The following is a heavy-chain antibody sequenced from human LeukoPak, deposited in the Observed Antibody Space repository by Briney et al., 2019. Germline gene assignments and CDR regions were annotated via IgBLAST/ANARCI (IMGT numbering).Heavy chain of an antibody. CDR2: IFHSGST. D-gene: IGHD2-21*01. CDR3: ARGGSYSAFDN. J-gene: IGHJ4*02. V-gene: IGHV4-30-2*01. Sequence: PSQTLSLTCAVSGGSISNGGYSWSWIPQPPGKALEWIGYIFHSGSTYYNLSLKSRVTLSVDRSKNQFSLKLNSVTAADTAVYYCARGGSYSAFDNWGQGTLVTVSS. CDR1: GGSISNGGYS.